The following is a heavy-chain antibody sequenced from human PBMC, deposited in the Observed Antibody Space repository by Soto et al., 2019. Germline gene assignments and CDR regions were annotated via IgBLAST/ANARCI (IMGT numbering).Heavy chain of an antibody. J-gene: IGHJ4*02. CDR3: AKVKQKYRTTSCVDFDS. CDR1: GFTFDEHT. D-gene: IGHD6-6*01. Sequence: EVLLVESGGVVVQPGGSLRLSCVVSGFTFDEHTMHWVRQAPGKGLEWISLLSWDGGTTYYAESVKGRFTISRDTGKNCLVLQVDSLRAEDTALYYCAKVKQKYRTTSCVDFDSWGQGTLVTVSS. V-gene: IGHV3-43*01. CDR2: LSWDGGTT.